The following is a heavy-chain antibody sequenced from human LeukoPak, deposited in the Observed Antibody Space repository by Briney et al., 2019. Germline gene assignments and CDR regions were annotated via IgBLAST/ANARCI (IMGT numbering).Heavy chain of an antibody. Sequence: KPSETLSLTCAVDGGSFSGYYWSWIRHPPRKGLEWIGEINHSGRTNYNPSLKSRVTISVDTSKNQFSLKLSSVTAEDTAVYYCARERMMRAYFQHWGQGALVTVSS. V-gene: IGHV4-34*01. CDR2: INHSGRT. D-gene: IGHD2-15*01. J-gene: IGHJ1*01. CDR1: GGSFSGYY. CDR3: ARERMMRAYFQH.